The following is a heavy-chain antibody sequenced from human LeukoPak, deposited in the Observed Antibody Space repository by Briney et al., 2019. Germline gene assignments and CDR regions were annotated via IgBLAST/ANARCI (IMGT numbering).Heavy chain of an antibody. Sequence: GGVLRLSCAASGFTFSGNAMHWVRQAPGKGLEWVAVISYDGSDQYYPDSVKGRLTISRDNSKNTLYLQMNSLRVEDTAVYYCARDPYYYDSSGYFDKWGQGTLVTVSS. CDR1: GFTFSGNA. CDR2: ISYDGSDQ. CDR3: ARDPYYYDSSGYFDK. J-gene: IGHJ4*02. D-gene: IGHD3-22*01. V-gene: IGHV3-30*04.